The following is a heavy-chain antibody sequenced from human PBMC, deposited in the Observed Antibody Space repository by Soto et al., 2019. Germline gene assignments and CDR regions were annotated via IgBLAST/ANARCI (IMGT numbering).Heavy chain of an antibody. Sequence: SETLSLTCTVSGGSVSSSSYYWGWIRQHPGKGLEWIGYIYYSGSTYYNPSLKSRVTISVDTSKNQFSLKLSSVTAADTAVYYCARSRGRTIFGVVYYYGMDVWGQGTTVTVSS. CDR3: ARSRGRTIFGVVYYYGMDV. CDR1: GGSVSSSSYY. V-gene: IGHV4-31*03. D-gene: IGHD3-3*01. J-gene: IGHJ6*02. CDR2: IYYSGST.